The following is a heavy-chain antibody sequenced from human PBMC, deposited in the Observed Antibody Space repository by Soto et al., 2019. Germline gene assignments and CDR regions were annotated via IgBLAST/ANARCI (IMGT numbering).Heavy chain of an antibody. CDR3: ARSERWLQSVGAFDI. CDR1: GFSLSTSGMR. CDR2: IDWDDDK. V-gene: IGHV2-70*04. D-gene: IGHD5-12*01. Sequence: TLVNPTQTLTLTCTFSGFSLSTSGMRVSWIRQPPGKALEWLARIDWDDDKFYSTSLKTRLTISKDTSKNQVVLTMTNMDPVDTATYYCARSERWLQSVGAFDIWGQGTMVTVSS. J-gene: IGHJ3*02.